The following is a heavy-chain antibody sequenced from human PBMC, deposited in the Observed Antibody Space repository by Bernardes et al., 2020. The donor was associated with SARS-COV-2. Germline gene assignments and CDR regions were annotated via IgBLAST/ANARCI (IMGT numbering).Heavy chain of an antibody. CDR2: INPNTGVT. CDR1: GYTFTGYL. V-gene: IGHV1-2*02. Sequence: ASVKVSCKASGYTFTGYLIHWVRQAPGQGLEWMGWINPNTGVTNYAQNFQGRVTMTRDTSISTAYMEVSRLKSDDTAVYYCARVSTENWFDPWGQGTLVTVSS. CDR3: ARVSTENWFDP. J-gene: IGHJ5*02.